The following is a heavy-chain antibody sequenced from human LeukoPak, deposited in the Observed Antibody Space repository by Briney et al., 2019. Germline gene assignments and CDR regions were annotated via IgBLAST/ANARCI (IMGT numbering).Heavy chain of an antibody. Sequence: SETLSLTCTVSGGSVSSSNYYWSWIRQPPGKGLEWIGYIYYSGSTNYNPSLKSRITISADTSKNQFSLRLTSVTAADTAVYYCARSFSNDGYYYYGMDVWGQGTTVTVSS. CDR2: IYYSGST. CDR1: GGSVSSSNYY. J-gene: IGHJ6*02. CDR3: ARSFSNDGYYYYGMDV. V-gene: IGHV4-61*01. D-gene: IGHD4-11*01.